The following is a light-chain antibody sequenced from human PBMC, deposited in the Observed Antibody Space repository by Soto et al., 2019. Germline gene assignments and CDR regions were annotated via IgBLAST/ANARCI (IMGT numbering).Light chain of an antibody. CDR3: QQRSNWPTSIT. CDR2: GAS. Sequence: EIVFTQSPGTLSLSPGERATLSCRASQTVSSSYLAWYQQTPGQAPRLVVYGASSRATGIPERFSGSGSGTDFTLTISRLEPEDFAVYYCQQRSNWPTSITFGQGTRLEI. CDR1: QTVSSSY. V-gene: IGKV3D-20*02. J-gene: IGKJ5*01.